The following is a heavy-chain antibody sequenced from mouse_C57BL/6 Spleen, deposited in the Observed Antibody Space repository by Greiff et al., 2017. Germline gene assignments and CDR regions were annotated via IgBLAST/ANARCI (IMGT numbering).Heavy chain of an antibody. CDR3: ARRGEGLYAKDY. CDR1: GFTFSDYG. Sequence: EVMLVESGGGLVKPGGSLKLSCAASGFTFSDYGMHWVRQAPEKGLEWVAYISSGSSTIYYADTVKGRFTLSRYNAKNTLFLQMTSLRSEETAMYYGARRGEGLYAKDYWGQGTSVTVSS. J-gene: IGHJ4*01. V-gene: IGHV5-17*01. CDR2: ISSGSSTI. D-gene: IGHD2-13*01.